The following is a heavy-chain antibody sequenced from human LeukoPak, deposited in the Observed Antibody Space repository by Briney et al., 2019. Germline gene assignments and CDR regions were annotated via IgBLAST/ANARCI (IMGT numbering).Heavy chain of an antibody. J-gene: IGHJ4*02. V-gene: IGHV1-69*13. CDR1: GYTFTSYG. CDR3: ARTFDYGGNSNYFDY. CDR2: IIPIFGTA. Sequence: ASVKVSCKASGYTFTSYGISWVRQAPGQGLEWMGGIIPIFGTANYAQKFQGRVTITADESTSTAYMELSSLRSEDTAVYYCARTFDYGGNSNYFDYWGQGTLVTVSS. D-gene: IGHD4-23*01.